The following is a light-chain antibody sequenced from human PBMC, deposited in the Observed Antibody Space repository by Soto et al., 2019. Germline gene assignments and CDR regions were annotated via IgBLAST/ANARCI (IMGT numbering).Light chain of an antibody. Sequence: DIQMTQSPSTLSASLGDRATITCRASQSISSWLAWYQQKPGKAPKLLIYDASSLESGVPSRFSGSGSGTEFTLTISSLQPDDFATYYCQQYNSYSSWTFGQGTKVDIK. CDR3: QQYNSYSSWT. CDR2: DAS. CDR1: QSISSW. V-gene: IGKV1-5*01. J-gene: IGKJ1*01.